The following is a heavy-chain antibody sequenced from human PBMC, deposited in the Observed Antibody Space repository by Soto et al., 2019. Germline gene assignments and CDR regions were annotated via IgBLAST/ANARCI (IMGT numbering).Heavy chain of an antibody. D-gene: IGHD6-13*01. CDR1: GGSISSSSYY. J-gene: IGHJ3*02. CDR3: ASTDSSSWYWRSGSYSGAFDI. CDR2: IYYSGST. Sequence: QLQLQESGPGLVKPSETLSLTCTVSGGSISSSSYYWGWIRQPPGKGLEWIGSIYYSGSTYYNPSLKSRVTISVDTSKNQFSLKLSSVTAADTAVYYCASTDSSSWYWRSGSYSGAFDIWGQGTMVTVSS. V-gene: IGHV4-39*01.